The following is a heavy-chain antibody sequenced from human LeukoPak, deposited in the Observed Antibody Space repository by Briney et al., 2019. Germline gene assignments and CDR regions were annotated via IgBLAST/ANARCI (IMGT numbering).Heavy chain of an antibody. CDR2: IYYSGST. V-gene: IGHV4-59*08. CDR1: GGSISSYY. Sequence: SETLSLTCTVSGGSISSYYWSWIRQPPGKGLEWIGYIYYSGSTNYNPSLKSRVTISVDTSKNQFSLKLSSVTAADTAVYYCARHKYYDFWSGYNWFDPWGQGTLVTVSS. CDR3: ARHKYYDFWSGYNWFDP. D-gene: IGHD3-3*01. J-gene: IGHJ5*02.